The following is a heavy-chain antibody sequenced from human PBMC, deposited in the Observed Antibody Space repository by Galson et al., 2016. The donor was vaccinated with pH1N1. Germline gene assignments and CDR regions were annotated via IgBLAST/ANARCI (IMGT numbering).Heavy chain of an antibody. J-gene: IGHJ4*02. V-gene: IGHV2-5*02. Sequence: PALVKPTQTLTLTCTFSGFSLSTSGVGVGWIRQPPGKALEWLALIYWDDDKRYSTSLKRRLTITKDTSKNQVVLTMTNMDPVDTATYYGAHRGTIFEVYYFDSWGQGTLVTVSS. CDR2: IYWDDDK. CDR1: GFSLSTSGVG. CDR3: AHRGTIFEVYYFDS. D-gene: IGHD3-3*01.